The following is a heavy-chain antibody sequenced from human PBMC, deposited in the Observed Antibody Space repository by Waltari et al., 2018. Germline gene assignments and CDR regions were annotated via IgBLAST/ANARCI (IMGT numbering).Heavy chain of an antibody. CDR3: ARRHSNYPYYYYYMDV. D-gene: IGHD4-4*01. V-gene: IGHV4-59*01. CDR2: IYYSGST. CDR1: GGSISSYY. Sequence: QVQLQESGPGLVKPSETLSLTCTVSGGSISSYYCSWIRQPPGKGLEWIGYIYYSGSTNYNPSLKSRVTISVDTSKNQFSLKLSSVTAADTAVYYCARRHSNYPYYYYYMDVWGKGTTVTVSS. J-gene: IGHJ6*03.